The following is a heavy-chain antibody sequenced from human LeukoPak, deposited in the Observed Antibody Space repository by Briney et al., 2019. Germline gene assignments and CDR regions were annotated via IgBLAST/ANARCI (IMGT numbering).Heavy chain of an antibody. D-gene: IGHD6-13*01. CDR1: GGSISSGSYY. Sequence: SETLSLTCNVSGGSISSGSYYWSWIRQPAGKGLEWIGRIDTSGSTNYNPSLKSRVTISVDTSKNQFSLKLSSVTAADTAVYYCARGRVGAGTGDYWGQGTLVTVSS. CDR3: ARGRVGAGTGDY. J-gene: IGHJ4*02. CDR2: IDTSGST. V-gene: IGHV4-61*02.